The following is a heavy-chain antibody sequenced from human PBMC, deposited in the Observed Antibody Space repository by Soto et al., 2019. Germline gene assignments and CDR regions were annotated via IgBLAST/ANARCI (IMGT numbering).Heavy chain of an antibody. D-gene: IGHD4-17*01. CDR2: ISRNGGNT. Sequence: GSLRLSCAASGFIFSNSAMSWVRQAPGKGLEWVSAISRNGGNTHYADSVKGRFAVSRDNSKDTLYLQMNSLKAEDTAEYYCAKHDYGDYDFDYWGQGTLVTVSS. V-gene: IGHV3-23*01. CDR1: GFIFSNSA. J-gene: IGHJ4*02. CDR3: AKHDYGDYDFDY.